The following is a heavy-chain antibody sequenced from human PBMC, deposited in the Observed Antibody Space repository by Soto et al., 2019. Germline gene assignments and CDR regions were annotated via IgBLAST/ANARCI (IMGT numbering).Heavy chain of an antibody. J-gene: IGHJ3*02. CDR3: ARGLAPLPVFAFDI. CDR2: IYWSGDE. V-gene: IGHV2-5*01. Sequence: QGTLKESGPTLVKPTQTLTLTCSFSGFSLSTSGVGVGWIRQSPGKALEWLSLIYWSGDEHYRPSLKSRLTIIKDTSKNHVVLIMTDMDPVDTATYYCARGLAPLPVFAFDIWGQGTMVTVSS. CDR1: GFSLSTSGVG. D-gene: IGHD6-6*01.